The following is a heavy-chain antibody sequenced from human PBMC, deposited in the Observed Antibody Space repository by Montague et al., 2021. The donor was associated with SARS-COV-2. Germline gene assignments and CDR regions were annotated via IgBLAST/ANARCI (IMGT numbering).Heavy chain of an antibody. CDR3: ARHRRGGLVVAAPNWFDP. V-gene: IGHV4-39*01. J-gene: IGHJ5*02. CDR2: IYFSGSS. CDR1: GGSVSSSGCY. D-gene: IGHD2-15*01. Sequence: SETLSLTCTVSGGSVSSSGCYWGWHRPPPGKGLEWIRSIYFSGSSXYKPSLKSRDSIYADTSKNQFYLSPSSVTYADPAVYYCARHRRGGLVVAAPNWFDPWGQGTLVTVSS.